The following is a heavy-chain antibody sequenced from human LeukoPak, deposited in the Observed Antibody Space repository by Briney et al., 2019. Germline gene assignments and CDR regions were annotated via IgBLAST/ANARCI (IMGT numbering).Heavy chain of an antibody. V-gene: IGHV1-69*05. D-gene: IGHD1-1*01. Sequence: SVTVSFKASGGTFSSYAISWVRQAPGQGLEWMGGITPMVDTAKYAQKFQDRVTITTDESASTAYLDLTSLTSEDTAVYYCARGNWSDAFDVWGQGALVTVSS. J-gene: IGHJ3*01. CDR1: GGTFSSYA. CDR3: ARGNWSDAFDV. CDR2: ITPMVDTA.